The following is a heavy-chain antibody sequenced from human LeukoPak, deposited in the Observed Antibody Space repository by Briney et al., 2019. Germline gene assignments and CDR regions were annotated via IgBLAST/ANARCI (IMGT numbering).Heavy chain of an antibody. J-gene: IGHJ5*02. CDR1: GYTFTGYY. CDR3: ARAYGSSWYEPLTNWFDP. V-gene: IGHV1-2*02. Sequence: GASVKVSCKASGYTFTGYYMHWVRQAPGQGLEWMGWINPNSGGTNYAQKFQGRVTMTRDTSISTAYMELSRLRSDDTAVYYCARAYGSSWYEPLTNWFDPWGQGTLVTVSS. CDR2: INPNSGGT. D-gene: IGHD6-13*01.